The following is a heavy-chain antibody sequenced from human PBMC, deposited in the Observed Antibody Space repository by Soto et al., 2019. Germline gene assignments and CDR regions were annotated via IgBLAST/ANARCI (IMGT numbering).Heavy chain of an antibody. V-gene: IGHV3-7*01. Sequence: GGSLRLSCAASGFTFSSYWMSWVRHAPGKGLEWVANIKQDGSEKYYVDSVKGRFTISRDNAKNSLYLQMNSLRAEDTAVYYCARVAWIPFEDGRYYYYGMDVWGQGTTVTVSS. J-gene: IGHJ6*02. D-gene: IGHD5-18*01. CDR1: GFTFSSYW. CDR2: IKQDGSEK. CDR3: ARVAWIPFEDGRYYYYGMDV.